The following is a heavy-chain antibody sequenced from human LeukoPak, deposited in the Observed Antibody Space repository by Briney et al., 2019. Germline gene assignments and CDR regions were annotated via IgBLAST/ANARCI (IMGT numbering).Heavy chain of an antibody. J-gene: IGHJ3*02. CDR1: GGSFSGYY. CDR2: INHSGST. CDR3: ARAPRWLQPRAFDI. D-gene: IGHD5-24*01. Sequence: SETLSPTCAVYGGSFSGYYWSWIRQPPGKGLEWIGEINHSGSTNYNPSLKSRVTISVDTSKNQFSLKLSSVTAADTAVYYCARAPRWLQPRAFDIWGQGTMVTVSS. V-gene: IGHV4-34*01.